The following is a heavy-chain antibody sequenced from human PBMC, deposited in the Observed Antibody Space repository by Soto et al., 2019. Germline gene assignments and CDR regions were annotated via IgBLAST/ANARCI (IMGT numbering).Heavy chain of an antibody. D-gene: IGHD4-4*01. CDR1: GFTFRTYA. CDR2: VTYNGGST. CDR3: ARLQDRASGY. V-gene: IGHV3-23*01. Sequence: VQLLASGGGLVQPGGSLRLSCEASGFTFRTYAMSWARQAPGKGLEWVSAVTYNGGSTSYADWVKGRFTISRDNSKNTLYLQMNSLRAEDTAVYYCARLQDRASGYWGLGTLVTVSS. J-gene: IGHJ4*02.